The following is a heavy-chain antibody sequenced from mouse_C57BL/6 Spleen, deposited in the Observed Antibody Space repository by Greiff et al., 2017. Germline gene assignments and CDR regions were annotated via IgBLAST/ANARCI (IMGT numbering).Heavy chain of an antibody. CDR2: ISDGGSYT. CDR3: ARGTGRYGFDY. D-gene: IGHD1-1*01. J-gene: IGHJ2*01. Sequence: EVQLVESGGGLVKPGGSLKLSCAASGFTFSSYAMSWVRQTPEKRLEWVATISDGGSYTYYPDNVKGRFTISRDNAKNNLYLQMSHLKSEDTAMYYCARGTGRYGFDYWGQGTTLTVSS. V-gene: IGHV5-4*01. CDR1: GFTFSSYA.